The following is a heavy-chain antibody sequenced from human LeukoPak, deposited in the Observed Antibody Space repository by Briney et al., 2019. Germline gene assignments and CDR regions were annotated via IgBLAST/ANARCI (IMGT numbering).Heavy chain of an antibody. CDR1: GFTFRDA. Sequence: GGSLRLSCAASGFTFRDAWMTWVRQAPGKGLECVSAIDRGVGSTYYADSVKGRFTISRDNSKNTLYLQMNNLRADDTAVYYCVKKGQADDYGNPDWGQGALVTVSP. V-gene: IGHV3-23*01. J-gene: IGHJ4*02. D-gene: IGHD4-17*01. CDR3: VKKGQADDYGNPD. CDR2: IDRGVGST.